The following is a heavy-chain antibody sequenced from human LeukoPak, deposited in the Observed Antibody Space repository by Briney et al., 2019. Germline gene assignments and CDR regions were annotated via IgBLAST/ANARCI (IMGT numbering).Heavy chain of an antibody. CDR3: ARKLYDSSRYGQTYYFDY. CDR1: GYTFTGYY. V-gene: IGHV1-2*02. CDR2: INPKSGGT. J-gene: IGHJ4*02. Sequence: GASVKVSCKASGYTFTGYYLHWVRQAPGQGLEWMGWINPKSGGTKYAQKFQGRVTMTRDTSISTAYMEMSRLRSDDTAVYYCARKLYDSSRYGQTYYFDYWGQETLVTVSS. D-gene: IGHD3-22*01.